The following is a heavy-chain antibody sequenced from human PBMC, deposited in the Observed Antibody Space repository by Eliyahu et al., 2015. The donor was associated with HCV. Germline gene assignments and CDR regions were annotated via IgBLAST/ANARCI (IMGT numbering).Heavy chain of an antibody. CDR1: GGSIXNXXYY. J-gene: IGHJ1*01. V-gene: IGHV4-39*01. D-gene: IGHD1-26*01. CDR3: VRHPAYYGNFHH. Sequence: QLQLQESGPGLVKPSETLSLXCTVXGGSIXNXXYYWGWIRQPPGKGLEWIGSIYYSGNTFYNPSLKTRVTISIDTSKNQFSLKMSSVTAADTALYFCVRHPAYYGNFHHWGQGTLVTVSS. CDR2: IYYSGNT.